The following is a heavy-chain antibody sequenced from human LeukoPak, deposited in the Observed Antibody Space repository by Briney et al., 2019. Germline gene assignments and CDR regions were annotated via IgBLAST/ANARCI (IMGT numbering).Heavy chain of an antibody. J-gene: IGHJ4*02. V-gene: IGHV4-4*02. D-gene: IGHD1-26*01. CDR2: IYHSGST. CDR3: ARRRDLYSGSYYPFDY. Sequence: SETLSLTCAVSGGSISSSNWWSWVRQPPGKGLEWIGEIYHSGSTNYNPSLKSRVTISVDKSISTAYLQWSSLKASDTAMYYCARRRDLYSGSYYPFDYCGQGTLVTVSS. CDR1: GGSISSSNW.